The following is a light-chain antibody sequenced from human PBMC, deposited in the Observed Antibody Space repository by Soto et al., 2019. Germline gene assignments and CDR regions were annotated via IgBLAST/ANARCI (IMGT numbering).Light chain of an antibody. V-gene: IGKV3D-20*01. CDR1: RSVRGNY. J-gene: IGKJ1*01. CDR3: QQSGSSPRT. Sequence: EIVLTQSPATLSLSPGERVTLSCGASRSVRGNYLAWYQQRPGLAPRLLIFDASTRATGVPDRFSGSGSGTDFTLTINGLEPEDSAVYYCQQSGSSPRTFGQGTKVDIK. CDR2: DAS.